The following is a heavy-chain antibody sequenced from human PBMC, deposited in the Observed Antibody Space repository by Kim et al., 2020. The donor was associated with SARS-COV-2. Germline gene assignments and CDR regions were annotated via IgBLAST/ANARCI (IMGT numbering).Heavy chain of an antibody. CDR3: ARDYLLVPRSGDWDYYYYGMDV. V-gene: IGHV1-18*01. CDR1: GYTFTSYG. D-gene: IGHD2-21*01. J-gene: IGHJ6*02. Sequence: ASVKVSCKASGYTFTSYGISWVRQAPGQGLEWMGWISAYNGNTNYAQKLQGRVTMTTDTSTSTAYMELRSLRSDDTAVYYCARDYLLVPRSGDWDYYYYGMDVWGQGTTVTVSS. CDR2: ISAYNGNT.